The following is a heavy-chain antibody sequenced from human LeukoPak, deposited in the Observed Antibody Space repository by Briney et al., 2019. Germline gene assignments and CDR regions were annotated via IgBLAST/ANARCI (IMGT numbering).Heavy chain of an antibody. V-gene: IGHV3-53*01. CDR3: ASLNWNDSQRTNY. D-gene: IGHD1-1*01. CDR2: IYSGGST. J-gene: IGHJ4*02. CDR1: GGSISSSNW. Sequence: PSETLSLTCAVSGGSISSSNWWSWVRQAPGKGLEWVSVIYSGGSTYYADSVKGRFTISRDNSKNTLYLQMNSLRAEDTAVYYCASLNWNDSQRTNYWGQGTLVTVSS.